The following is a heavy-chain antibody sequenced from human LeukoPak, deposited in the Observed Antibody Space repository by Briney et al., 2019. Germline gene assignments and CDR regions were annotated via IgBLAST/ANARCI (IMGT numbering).Heavy chain of an antibody. J-gene: IGHJ5*02. CDR3: AKSGCSSTSCYSILSGWLDP. V-gene: IGHV3-7*03. CDR1: GFTFSSNW. Sequence: GGSLRLSCVASGFTFSSNWMSWVRQAPGKGLEWVANIKQDGSEIYYVDSVKGRFTISRDNAKNSLYLQMNSLRAEDTAVYYCAKSGCSSTSCYSILSGWLDPWGQGTLVTVSS. D-gene: IGHD2-2*02. CDR2: IKQDGSEI.